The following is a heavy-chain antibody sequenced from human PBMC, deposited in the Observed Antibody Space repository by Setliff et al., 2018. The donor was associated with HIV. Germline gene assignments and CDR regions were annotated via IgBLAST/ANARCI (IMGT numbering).Heavy chain of an antibody. Sequence: SETLSLTCNVSGGSISSGSYYWNWIRQPAGKGLEWIGRIYPSGNINYNPSLKSRLTMSIDTSKNQFSLKLSSVTATDTAVYYCARDAGPHYGSGPPLEYWGQGIQVTVSS. D-gene: IGHD3-10*01. CDR1: GGSISSGSYY. CDR2: IYPSGNI. CDR3: ARDAGPHYGSGPPLEY. J-gene: IGHJ4*02. V-gene: IGHV4-61*02.